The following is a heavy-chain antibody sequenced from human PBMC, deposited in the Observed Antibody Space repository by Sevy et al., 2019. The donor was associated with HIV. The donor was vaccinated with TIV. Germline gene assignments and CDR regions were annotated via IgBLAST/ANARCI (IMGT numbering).Heavy chain of an antibody. CDR1: GFTFSSYG. CDR2: IRYDGSNK. J-gene: IGHJ6*02. D-gene: IGHD3-3*02. V-gene: IGHV3-30*02. CDR3: AKDPISAGGYYGMDV. Sequence: GGSLRLSCAASGFTFSSYGMHWVRQAPGKGLEWVAFIRYDGSNKYYAHSVKGRFTISRDNSKNTLYLQMNSLRAEDTAVYYCAKDPISAGGYYGMDVWGQGTTVTVSS.